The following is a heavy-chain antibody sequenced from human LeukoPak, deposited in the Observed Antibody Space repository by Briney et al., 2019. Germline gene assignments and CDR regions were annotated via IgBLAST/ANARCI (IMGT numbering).Heavy chain of an antibody. CDR3: ARAFRITGTTLGY. D-gene: IGHD1-20*01. CDR1: GYTFTGYY. V-gene: IGHV1-2*02. Sequence: ASVKVSCKASGYTFTGYYMHWVRQAPGQGLEWMGWINPNSGGTNYAQKFQGRVTMTRDTSISTAYMELSRLRSDDTAVYYCARAFRITGTTLGYWCQGTLVTVSS. CDR2: INPNSGGT. J-gene: IGHJ4*02.